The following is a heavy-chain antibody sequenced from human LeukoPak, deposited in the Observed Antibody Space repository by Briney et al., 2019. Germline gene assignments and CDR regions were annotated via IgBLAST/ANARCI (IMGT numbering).Heavy chain of an antibody. J-gene: IGHJ6*03. CDR1: GASISDKNYF. CDR2: IYYTEST. V-gene: IGHV4-39*07. D-gene: IGHD3-3*01. CDR3: ARCAPGLEWLFYYYYCYMDV. Sequence: PSETLSLTCSVSGASISDKNYFWGWVRQPLGKGLEWIGGIYYTESTYYNPSLKSRVTISVDTSKNQFSLKLSSVTAADTAVYYCARCAPGLEWLFYYYYCYMDVWGKGTTVTVSS.